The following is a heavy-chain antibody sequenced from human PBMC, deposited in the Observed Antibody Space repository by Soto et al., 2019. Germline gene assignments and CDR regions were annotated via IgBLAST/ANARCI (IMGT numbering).Heavy chain of an antibody. CDR3: ANVGQPSRPRMGSLDF. J-gene: IGHJ4*02. CDR1: GPSISSGGYY. D-gene: IGHD2-8*01. V-gene: IGHV4-31*03. Sequence: QVQLQESGPGLVKPSQTLSLTCTVSGPSISSGGYYWSWIRQRPGKGLEWLGYIYHSGTSYYIPSLPRRLTMSIDASKNQLSLTLRSVTAADTAVYFCANVGQPSRPRMGSLDFWGQGILVTVSS. CDR2: IYHSGTS.